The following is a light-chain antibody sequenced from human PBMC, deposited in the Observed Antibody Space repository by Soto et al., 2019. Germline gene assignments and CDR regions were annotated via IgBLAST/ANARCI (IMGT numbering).Light chain of an antibody. Sequence: QSVLTQPPSVSGSPGQSVAISCTGTSSDVGSYNRVSWYQQPPGTAPKLMIYDVSDRPSGVPDRFSGSKSGNTASLTISGLQAEDEADYYCSSYTTSSTYVFGTGTKVTAL. CDR1: SSDVGSYNR. V-gene: IGLV2-18*02. CDR2: DVS. J-gene: IGLJ1*01. CDR3: SSYTTSSTYV.